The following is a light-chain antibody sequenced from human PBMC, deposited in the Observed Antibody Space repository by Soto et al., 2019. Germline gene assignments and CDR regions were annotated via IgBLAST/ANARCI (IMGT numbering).Light chain of an antibody. CDR2: GVF. CDR1: QSVNSNY. V-gene: IGKV3-20*01. Sequence: ETVLTQSPGTVSLSPGERATLSCRTSQSVNSNYLAWYPQKPGQAPRLLIYGVFTRATGIPDRFSGSGSGTDFTLTISGLEPEDSAVYYCQHYDGSPPTFGQGTKLEIK. J-gene: IGKJ2*01. CDR3: QHYDGSPPT.